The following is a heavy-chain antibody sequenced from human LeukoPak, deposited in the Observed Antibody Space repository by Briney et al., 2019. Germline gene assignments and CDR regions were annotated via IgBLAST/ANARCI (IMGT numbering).Heavy chain of an antibody. CDR2: ISYDGSNE. CDR1: GFTFGSYG. D-gene: IGHD4-17*01. J-gene: IGHJ3*02. CDR3: AKSYGDDDAFDI. V-gene: IGHV3-30*18. Sequence: GGSLRLSCAASGFTFGSYGMHWVRQDPGKGLEWVAVISYDGSNEYYADSVKGRFTISRDNSKNTLYLQMNSLRAEDTAVYYCAKSYGDDDAFDIWGQGTMVTVSS.